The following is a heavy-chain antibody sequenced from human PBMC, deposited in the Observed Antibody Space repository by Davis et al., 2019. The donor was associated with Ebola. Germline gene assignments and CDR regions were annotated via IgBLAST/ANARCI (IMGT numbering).Heavy chain of an antibody. V-gene: IGHV4-34*01. D-gene: IGHD2-15*01. Sequence: MPSETLSLTCAVYGGSFTGHLWSWIRQPPGKGLEWLGAISQGGVTKYNPSLKSRVTISVDTSKNQFSLKLSSVTAADTAVYYCARFPVVYYYYYSMDVWGQGTTVTVSS. CDR2: ISQGGVT. J-gene: IGHJ6*02. CDR3: ARFPVVYYYYYSMDV. CDR1: GGSFTGHL.